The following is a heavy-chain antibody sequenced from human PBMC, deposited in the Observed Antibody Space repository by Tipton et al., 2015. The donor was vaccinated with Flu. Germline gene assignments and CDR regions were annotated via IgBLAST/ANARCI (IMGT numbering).Heavy chain of an antibody. D-gene: IGHD3-22*01. CDR3: ARLSYDGVLVVVTAYYFDY. CDR1: GYTFTSYG. Sequence: QVQLVQSGAEVKKPGASVKVSCKASGYTFTSYGISWVRQAPGQGLEWMGWISAYNGNTNYAQKLQGRVTMTTDTSTSTAYMELRSLRSDDTAVYYCARLSYDGVLVVVTAYYFDYWGQGTLVTVSS. J-gene: IGHJ4*02. CDR2: ISAYNGNT. V-gene: IGHV1-18*01.